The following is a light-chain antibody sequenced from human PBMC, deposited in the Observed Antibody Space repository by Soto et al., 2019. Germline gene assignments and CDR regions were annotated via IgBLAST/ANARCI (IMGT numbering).Light chain of an antibody. Sequence: DIQMTQSPSSVSASVGDRVTITCRASQGINNWLAWYQQKPGKAPKLLIYTASTLQSGVSSRFSVSGSGTDFTLTITSLQPEDSATYYCQQADSFPLTFGGGSKVEIK. J-gene: IGKJ4*01. V-gene: IGKV1-12*01. CDR1: QGINNW. CDR2: TAS. CDR3: QQADSFPLT.